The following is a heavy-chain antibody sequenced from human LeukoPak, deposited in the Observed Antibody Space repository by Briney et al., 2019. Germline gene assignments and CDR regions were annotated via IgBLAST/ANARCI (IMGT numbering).Heavy chain of an antibody. V-gene: IGHV4-38-2*02. CDR3: ARGPQTYYDFWSGYQSLAWFDP. J-gene: IGHJ5*02. D-gene: IGHD3-3*01. CDR2: IYYSGST. Sequence: SETLSLTCTVSGYSISSGYYWGWIRQPPGKGLEWIGSIYYSGSTYYNPSLKSRVTISVDTSKNQFSLKLSSVTAADTAVYYCARGPQTYYDFWSGYQSLAWFDPWGQGTLVTVSS. CDR1: GYSISSGYY.